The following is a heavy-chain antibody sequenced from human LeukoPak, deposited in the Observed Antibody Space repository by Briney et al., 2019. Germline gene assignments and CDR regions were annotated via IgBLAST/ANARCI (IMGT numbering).Heavy chain of an antibody. Sequence: GVSLRLSCAASGFTFSSYSMNWVRQAPGKGLEWVSSISSSSSYIYYADSVKGRFTISRDNAKNSLYLQMNSLRAEDTAVYYCAKHPHRYCSSTSCYSDYWGQGTLVTVSS. D-gene: IGHD2-2*01. V-gene: IGHV3-21*04. J-gene: IGHJ4*02. CDR3: AKHPHRYCSSTSCYSDY. CDR2: ISSSSSYI. CDR1: GFTFSSYS.